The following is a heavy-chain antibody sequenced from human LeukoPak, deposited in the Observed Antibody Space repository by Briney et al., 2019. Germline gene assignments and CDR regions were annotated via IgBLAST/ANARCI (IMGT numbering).Heavy chain of an antibody. V-gene: IGHV1-69*01. J-gene: IGHJ4*02. Sequence: SVKVSCKASGGTFSSYAISWVRQAPGQGLEWMGGIIPIFGTANYAQKFQGRVTITADESTSTAYMELSSLRSEDTAVYYCARVLGYRTYFDYWGQGTLVTVSS. D-gene: IGHD2-2*02. CDR2: IIPIFGTA. CDR3: ARVLGYRTYFDY. CDR1: GGTFSSYA.